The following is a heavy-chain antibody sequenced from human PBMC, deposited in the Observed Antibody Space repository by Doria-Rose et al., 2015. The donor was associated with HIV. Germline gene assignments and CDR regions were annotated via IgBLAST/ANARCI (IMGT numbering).Heavy chain of an antibody. CDR2: IFSDDER. CDR1: GVSLSSPGMG. J-gene: IGHJ4*02. CDR3: ARIKSSRWYHKYYFDF. Sequence: QITLKESGPVLVKPTETLTLTCTVSGVSLSSPGMGVSWIRQPPGKALEWLANIFSDDERSYKTSLKSSLTISRCTSKSQVVLTMTDMDPVDTATYYCARIKSSRWYHKYYFDFWGQGTLVIVS. D-gene: IGHD6-13*01. V-gene: IGHV2-26*01.